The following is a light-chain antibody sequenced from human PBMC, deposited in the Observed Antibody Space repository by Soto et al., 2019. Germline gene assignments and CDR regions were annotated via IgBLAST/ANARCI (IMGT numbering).Light chain of an antibody. J-gene: IGKJ2*01. V-gene: IGKV1-13*02. CDR1: QGISSA. CDR3: QQFNTYPPYT. Sequence: AIPLTQSPSSLSESVGDRVTITCRASQGISSALAWYQQKAGKAPKLLIYGASSLESGVPSRFSGSGSGTDFTLTISSLQPEDFATYYCQQFNTYPPYTFGQGTKLEIK. CDR2: GAS.